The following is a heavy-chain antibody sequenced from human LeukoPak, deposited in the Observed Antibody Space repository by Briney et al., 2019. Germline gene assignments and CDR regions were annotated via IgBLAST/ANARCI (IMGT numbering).Heavy chain of an antibody. Sequence: GGSLRLSCAASGFTFSSYAMSWVRQAPGKGLEWVSAISGSGASTYYADSVKGRFTISRDNSKNTLYLQMNSLRAEDTAVYYCAHAARLPAAIKAGFDYWGQGTLVTVSS. CDR2: ISGSGAST. CDR3: AHAARLPAAIKAGFDY. J-gene: IGHJ4*02. V-gene: IGHV3-23*01. D-gene: IGHD2-2*01. CDR1: GFTFSSYA.